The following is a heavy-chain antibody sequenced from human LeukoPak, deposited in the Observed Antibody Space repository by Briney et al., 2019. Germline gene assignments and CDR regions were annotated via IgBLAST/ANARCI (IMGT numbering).Heavy chain of an antibody. J-gene: IGHJ4*02. D-gene: IGHD2-2*01. CDR2: IYPGDSDT. CDR1: GYSFTSYW. V-gene: IGHV5-51*01. CDR3: ARETLYCSSTSCYEAWFGERYYDY. Sequence: GESLKISCKGSGYSFTSYWIGWVRQMPGKGLEWMGIIYPGDSDTRYSPSFQGQVTISADKSISTAYLQWSSLKASDTAMYYCARETLYCSSTSCYEAWFGERYYDYWGQGTLVTVSS.